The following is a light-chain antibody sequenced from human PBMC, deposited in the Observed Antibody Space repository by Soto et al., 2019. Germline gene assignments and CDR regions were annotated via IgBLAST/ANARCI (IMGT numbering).Light chain of an antibody. CDR2: EVN. Sequence: QSALTQPASVSGSPGQSITISCTGTSSDVGGYDYVSWYQQHPGKAPKLIIYEVNNRPSGVSNRFSGSKSDNTASLTISGLQAADEADYYCSSYTSTSTLVVFGTGTKLTVL. V-gene: IGLV2-14*01. CDR3: SSYTSTSTLVV. J-gene: IGLJ1*01. CDR1: SSDVGGYDY.